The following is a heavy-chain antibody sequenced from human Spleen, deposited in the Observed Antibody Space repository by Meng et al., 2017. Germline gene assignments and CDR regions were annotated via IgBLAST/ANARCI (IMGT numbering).Heavy chain of an antibody. D-gene: IGHD6-13*01. CDR2: IYYSGST. J-gene: IGHJ5*02. V-gene: IGHV4-39*07. CDR1: GGSIGSSTYY. CDR3: AIAAAGTINWFDP. Sequence: SETLSLTCTVSGGSIGSSTYYWGWIRQPPGKGLEWIGSIYYSGSTFYNPSLKSRVTISVDTSKNQFSLKLSSVTAADTAVYYCAIAAAGTINWFDPWGQGTLVTVSS.